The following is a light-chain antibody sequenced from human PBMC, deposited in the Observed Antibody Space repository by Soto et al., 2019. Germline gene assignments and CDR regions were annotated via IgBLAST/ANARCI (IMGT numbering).Light chain of an antibody. CDR1: QSISSY. CDR2: AAS. CDR3: QQSYNTPWT. V-gene: IGKV1-39*01. J-gene: IGKJ1*01. Sequence: DIQMTKSPSSLYASVGDRVTITCRASQSISSYLNWYQQKPGKAHKLLIYAASSLQSVVPSRFSGSASGTDFTLTISSLQPEDFATYYCQQSYNTPWTFGQGTKVEIK.